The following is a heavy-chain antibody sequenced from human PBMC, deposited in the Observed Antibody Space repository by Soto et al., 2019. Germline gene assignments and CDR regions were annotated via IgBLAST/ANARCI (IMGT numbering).Heavy chain of an antibody. CDR3: KTTLTTPITYFYY. Sequence: QLQLQESGPGLVKPSETLSLTCTVSGGSISSSSYYWGWIRQPPGKGLEWIGSIYYSGSTYYNPSLKSRVTISVDTSKNQFSLKLSSVTAAETAVYYCKTTLTTPITYFYYWGQGTLVTVSS. D-gene: IGHD4-17*01. CDR2: IYYSGST. CDR1: GGSISSSSYY. J-gene: IGHJ4*02. V-gene: IGHV4-39*01.